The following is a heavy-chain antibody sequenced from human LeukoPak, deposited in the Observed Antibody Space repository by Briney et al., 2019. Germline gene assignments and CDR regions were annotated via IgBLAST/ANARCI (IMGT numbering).Heavy chain of an antibody. V-gene: IGHV4-39*01. CDR3: ARHASTPTYYYGSGRTGHGRGAFDI. J-gene: IGHJ3*02. D-gene: IGHD3-10*01. Sequence: TSETLSLTCTVSGXSISSSSYYWGWIRQPPGMGLEWIGSIYYSGSTYYNPSLKSRVTISVDTSKNQFSLKLSSVTAADTAVYYCARHASTPTYYYGSGRTGHGRGAFDIWGQGTMVTVSS. CDR1: GXSISSSSYY. CDR2: IYYSGST.